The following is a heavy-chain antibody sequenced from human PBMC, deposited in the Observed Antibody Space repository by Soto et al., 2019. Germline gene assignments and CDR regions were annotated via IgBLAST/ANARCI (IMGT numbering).Heavy chain of an antibody. D-gene: IGHD6-19*01. V-gene: IGHV1-46*01. CDR2: INPSGDST. CDR1: GYTFTSHF. CDR3: ARDGVAGTYYFDY. Sequence: QVQLVQSGAEVRKPGASVRVYCKASGYTFTSHFIHWVRQAPGQGLEWMGVINPSGDSTSYPQKFQGSVTMTRDTSTSTVYMELSSLRSEDTAVYYCARDGVAGTYYFDYWGQGTLVTVSS. J-gene: IGHJ4*02.